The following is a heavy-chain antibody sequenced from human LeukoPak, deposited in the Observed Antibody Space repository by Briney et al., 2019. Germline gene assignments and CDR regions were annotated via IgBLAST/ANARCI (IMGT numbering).Heavy chain of an antibody. Sequence: GGSLRPSCAASGFVFSSLDMGWVRQTPGKGLEWVSSISNGGSYTYYADSVKGRFTISRDNAKNSVYLQMNSLRAEDTAVYYCARDAFYLYDSGSWYPGALDIWGQGTMVTVSS. CDR1: GFVFSSLD. J-gene: IGHJ3*02. D-gene: IGHD6-13*01. CDR2: ISNGGSYT. CDR3: ARDAFYLYDSGSWYPGALDI. V-gene: IGHV3-21*06.